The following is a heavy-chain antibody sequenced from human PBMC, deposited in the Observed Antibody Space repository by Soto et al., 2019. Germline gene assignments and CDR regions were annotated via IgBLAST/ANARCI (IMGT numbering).Heavy chain of an antibody. Sequence: PSETLSLTCTVSGGSIGSYYWSWIRQPPGKGLEWIGYIYYSESTNYNPSLKSRVTISVDTSKNQFSLKLSSVTAADTAVYYCARDKSGEPVAALDYWGQGTLVTVS. D-gene: IGHD2-21*01. CDR2: IYYSEST. CDR3: ARDKSGEPVAALDY. V-gene: IGHV4-59*01. CDR1: GGSIGSYY. J-gene: IGHJ4*02.